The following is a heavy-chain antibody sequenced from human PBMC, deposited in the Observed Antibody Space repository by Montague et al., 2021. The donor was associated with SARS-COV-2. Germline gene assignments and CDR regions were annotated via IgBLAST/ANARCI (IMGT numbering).Heavy chain of an antibody. D-gene: IGHD6-13*01. CDR3: AKGPRHDVASGLDH. J-gene: IGHJ4*02. Sequence: SLRLSCAAPGFPFDEHAMFWVRQAPGKGLEWVSGISWNSGSLGYADSLKGRFTVSRDNAKNSLYLQMNSLRPDDTALYYCAKGPRHDVASGLDHWGQGTLVTVSS. CDR2: ISWNSGSL. V-gene: IGHV3-9*01. CDR1: GFPFDEHA.